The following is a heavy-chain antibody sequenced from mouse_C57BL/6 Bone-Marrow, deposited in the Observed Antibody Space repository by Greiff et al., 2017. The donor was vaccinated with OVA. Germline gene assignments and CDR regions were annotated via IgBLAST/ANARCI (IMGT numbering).Heavy chain of an antibody. V-gene: IGHV5-4*03. D-gene: IGHD2-4*01. J-gene: IGHJ2*01. CDR3: ARVVYYEYDVDY. CDR1: GFTFSSYA. Sequence: EVMLVESGGGLVKPGGSLKLSCAASGFTFSSYAMSWVRQTPEKRLEWVATISDGGSYTYYPDNVKGRFTISRDNAKNNLYLQMSHLKSEDTAMYYCARVVYYEYDVDYWGQGTTLTVSS. CDR2: ISDGGSYT.